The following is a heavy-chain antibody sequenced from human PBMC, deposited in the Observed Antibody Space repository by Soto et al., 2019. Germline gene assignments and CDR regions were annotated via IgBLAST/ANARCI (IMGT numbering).Heavy chain of an antibody. V-gene: IGHV3-30*03. CDR1: GFAFRNYA. D-gene: IGHD3-16*01. J-gene: IGHJ4*02. Sequence: PGGSLRLSCVASGFAFRNYAMSWVRQAPGKGLQWVAQILNDGSKKHYADSVRGRFTITRDNSKNTVYLQMDSLRVDDTAMYYCVRDLALMADYWGQGTLVTVSS. CDR2: ILNDGSKK. CDR3: VRDLALMADY.